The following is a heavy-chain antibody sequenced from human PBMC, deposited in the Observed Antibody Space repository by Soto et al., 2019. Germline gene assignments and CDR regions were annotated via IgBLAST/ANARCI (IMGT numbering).Heavy chain of an antibody. CDR1: GYTFTGYY. CDR3: AIPDLGYCSGGSCYLEYFQH. D-gene: IGHD2-15*01. CDR2: INPNSGGT. Sequence: ASVKVSCKAYGYTFTGYYMHWVRQAPGQGLEWMGWINPNSGGTNYAQKYQGWVTMTRDTPISTAYMELSRLRSDDTAVYYCAIPDLGYCSGGSCYLEYFQHWGQGTLVTVSS. V-gene: IGHV1-2*04. J-gene: IGHJ1*01.